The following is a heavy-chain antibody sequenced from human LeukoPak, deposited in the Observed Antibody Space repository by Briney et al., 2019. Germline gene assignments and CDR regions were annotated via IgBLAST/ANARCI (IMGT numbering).Heavy chain of an antibody. CDR1: GGSITDYY. CDR3: ARIVSDRFDP. CDR2: MDNSGSS. D-gene: IGHD2/OR15-2a*01. Sequence: SETLSLTCSVSGGSITDYYWTWIRLPAGKGLEWIGRMDNSGSSSYNPSLRSRVTMSLDTSKNQFSLRMNSVTAADTAVYFCARIVSDRFDPWGQGTQVTISS. V-gene: IGHV4-4*07. J-gene: IGHJ5*02.